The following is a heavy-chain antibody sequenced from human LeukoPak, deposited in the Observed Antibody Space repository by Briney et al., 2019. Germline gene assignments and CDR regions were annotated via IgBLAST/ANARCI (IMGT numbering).Heavy chain of an antibody. V-gene: IGHV3-23*01. J-gene: IGHJ5*02. D-gene: IGHD3-10*01. CDR2: ISGSGDRT. Sequence: GGSLRLSCAASGFTFSNYAMNWVRQAPGTGLEWVSTISGSGDRTFYADSVKGRFTISRDNSKNTLDLQMNSLRAEDTALYYCAETYFYVSGSYSPWGQGTLVTVSS. CDR1: GFTFSNYA. CDR3: AETYFYVSGSYSP.